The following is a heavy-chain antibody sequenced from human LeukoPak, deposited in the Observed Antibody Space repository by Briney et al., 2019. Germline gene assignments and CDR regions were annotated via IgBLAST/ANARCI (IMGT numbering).Heavy chain of an antibody. V-gene: IGHV4-39*07. Sequence: KSSETLSLTCTVSGGSISSSSYYWGWIRQPPGKGLEWIGSIYYSGSTYYNPSLKSRVTISVDTSKNQFSLKLSSVTAADTAVYYCARGVSSGWYRHQPVYYFDYWGQGTLVTVSS. J-gene: IGHJ4*02. CDR2: IYYSGST. D-gene: IGHD6-19*01. CDR1: GGSISSSSYY. CDR3: ARGVSSGWYRHQPVYYFDY.